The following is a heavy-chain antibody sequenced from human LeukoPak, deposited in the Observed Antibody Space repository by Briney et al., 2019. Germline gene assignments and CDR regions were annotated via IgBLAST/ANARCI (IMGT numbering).Heavy chain of an antibody. Sequence: GGPLRLSCVLSGFTFNTEAMTWVRQAPGKGLEWVSTIDNSGRTTYYADSVKGRFTISRDNSKNTVYLQLNSLRAEDTALYFCAKGLGFLPQFDYWGQGTLVAVSS. CDR1: GFTFNTEA. J-gene: IGHJ4*02. CDR2: IDNSGRTT. D-gene: IGHD6-19*01. CDR3: AKGLGFLPQFDY. V-gene: IGHV3-23*01.